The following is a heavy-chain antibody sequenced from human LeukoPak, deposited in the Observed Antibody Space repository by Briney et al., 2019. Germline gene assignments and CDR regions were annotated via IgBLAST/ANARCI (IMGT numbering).Heavy chain of an antibody. Sequence: GASVKVSCKASGYTSTSYGISSVRQAPGQGLEWMGWISAYNGNTNYAQKLQGRVTMTTDTSTSTAYMELRSLRSDDTAVYYCARDRSVAAAGHHDYWGQGTLVTVSS. J-gene: IGHJ4*02. D-gene: IGHD6-13*01. CDR1: GYTSTSYG. V-gene: IGHV1-18*01. CDR2: ISAYNGNT. CDR3: ARDRSVAAAGHHDY.